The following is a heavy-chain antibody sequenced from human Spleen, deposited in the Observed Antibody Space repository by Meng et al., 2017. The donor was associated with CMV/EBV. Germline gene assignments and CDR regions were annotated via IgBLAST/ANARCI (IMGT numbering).Heavy chain of an antibody. CDR1: GFTFRSYA. Sequence: QVQLVESGGGVVQPGRSLRLSCAASGFTFRSYAMHWVRQAPGKGLEWVAVISYDGSNKYYADSVKGRFTISRDNSKNTLYLQMNSLRAEDTAVYYCARDSWSGYYIAGYFDYWGQGTLVTVSS. V-gene: IGHV3-30-3*01. CDR3: ARDSWSGYYIAGYFDY. D-gene: IGHD3-3*01. J-gene: IGHJ4*02. CDR2: ISYDGSNK.